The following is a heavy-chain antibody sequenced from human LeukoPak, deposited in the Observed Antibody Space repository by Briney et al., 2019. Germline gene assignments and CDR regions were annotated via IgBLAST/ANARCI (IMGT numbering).Heavy chain of an antibody. Sequence: GGSLRLSCAASGFTFSSYSMNWVRQAPGKGLEWVSSISSSSSYIYYADSVKGRFTISRDNSKNTLYLQMNSLRAEDTAVYYCANSGSSGHKALGLFDYWGQGTLVTVSS. CDR2: ISSSSSYI. CDR3: ANSGSSGHKALGLFDY. D-gene: IGHD3-22*01. J-gene: IGHJ4*02. CDR1: GFTFSSYS. V-gene: IGHV3-21*01.